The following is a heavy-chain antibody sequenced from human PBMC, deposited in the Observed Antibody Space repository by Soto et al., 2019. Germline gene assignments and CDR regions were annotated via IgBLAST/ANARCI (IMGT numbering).Heavy chain of an antibody. Sequence: VQLLESGGGLVQPGGSLRLSCAASGFTFSSYAMSWVRQAPGKGLEWVAVISYDGSNKYYADSVKGRFTISRDNSKNTLYLQMNSLRAEDTAVYYCAKDITYSSSWYYGMDVWGQGTTVTVSS. CDR2: ISYDGSNK. CDR1: GFTFSSYA. CDR3: AKDITYSSSWYYGMDV. D-gene: IGHD6-13*01. J-gene: IGHJ6*02. V-gene: IGHV3-30*18.